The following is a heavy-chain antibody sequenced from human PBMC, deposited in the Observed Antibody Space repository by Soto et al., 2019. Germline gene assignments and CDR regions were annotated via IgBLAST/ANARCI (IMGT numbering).Heavy chain of an antibody. J-gene: IGHJ4*02. CDR2: IYHSGNT. CDR3: ARERGAGTYQGFDY. CDR1: GGSISTNNW. V-gene: IGHV4-4*02. Sequence: QVQLQESGPGLVKPSGTLSLTCAVSGGSISTNNWWHWVRQPPGKGLEWIGEIYHSGNTNYSPSLKNRVTMSVDQSTNPFSLSLTSVTAADTAVYYCARERGAGTYQGFDYWGQGTLVTVSS. D-gene: IGHD1-26*01.